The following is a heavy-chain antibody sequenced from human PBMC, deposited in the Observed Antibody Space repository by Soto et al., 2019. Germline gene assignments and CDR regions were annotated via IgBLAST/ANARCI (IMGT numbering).Heavy chain of an antibody. V-gene: IGHV1-3*01. Sequence: GAPVEVTSKAPGYTFASRARRWVRQAPGQRLEWMGWINAGNGNTKYSQKLQGRVTIIRDTSASTAYMELSSMRSEDTAVYYCAGEYYDFLSGYSGPVYYYYGMDVWGQGTTVTVSS. CDR2: INAGNGNT. D-gene: IGHD3-3*01. CDR1: GYTFASRA. J-gene: IGHJ6*02. CDR3: AGEYYDFLSGYSGPVYYYYGMDV.